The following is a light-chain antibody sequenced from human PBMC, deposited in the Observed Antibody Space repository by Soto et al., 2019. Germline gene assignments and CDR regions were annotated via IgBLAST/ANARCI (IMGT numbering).Light chain of an antibody. Sequence: DIQMTQSPSTLPASVGDRVTITCRASQTINNWLAWYQQKPGKAPKLLIYKTSSLQSGVPSRFSGSGSGTEFTLTISCLQPDDFATYYCQQYSSYSVYTFGQGTKVEIK. J-gene: IGKJ2*01. CDR1: QTINNW. CDR2: KTS. CDR3: QQYSSYSVYT. V-gene: IGKV1-5*03.